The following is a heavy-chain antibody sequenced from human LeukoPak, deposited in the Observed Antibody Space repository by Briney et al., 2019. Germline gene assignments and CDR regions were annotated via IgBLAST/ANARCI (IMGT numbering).Heavy chain of an antibody. CDR3: ARGPIFGVVTRYYYYGMDV. CDR2: IYYSGST. Sequence: SETLSLTCTVSGGSISSYYWSRIRQPPGKGLEWIGYIYYSGSTNYNPSLKSRVTISEDTSKNQFSLKLSSVTAADTAVYYCARGPIFGVVTRYYYYGMDVWGQGTTVTVSS. J-gene: IGHJ6*02. V-gene: IGHV4-59*01. D-gene: IGHD3-3*01. CDR1: GGSISSYY.